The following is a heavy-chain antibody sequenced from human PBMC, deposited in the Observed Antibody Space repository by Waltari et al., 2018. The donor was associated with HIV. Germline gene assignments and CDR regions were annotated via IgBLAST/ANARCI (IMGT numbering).Heavy chain of an antibody. CDR3: AREDGHYIQVPGI. V-gene: IGHV4-38-2*01. J-gene: IGHJ4*02. Sequence: QVQLQESGPGLVKPSETLSLTCAVSGYSISTAYSWGWIRQPPGKGLQWIGNVYHSGSTYFSPSLKSRVTISVDTSKNQFSLKLTSVTAADTAVYYCAREDGHYIQVPGIWGQGALVTVSS. CDR2: VYHSGST. D-gene: IGHD1-20*01. CDR1: GYSISTAYS.